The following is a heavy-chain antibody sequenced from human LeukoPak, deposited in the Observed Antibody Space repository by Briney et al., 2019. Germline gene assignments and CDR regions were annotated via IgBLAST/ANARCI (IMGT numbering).Heavy chain of an antibody. CDR1: GGTFSSYA. V-gene: IGHV1-69*01. Sequence: SVKVSCKASGGTFSSYAISWVRQAPGQGLEWMGGIIPIFGTANYAQKFQGRVTITADESTSTAYMELSSLRSEDTAVYYCANGPGGDPNYYYYYGIDVWGKGTTVTVSS. D-gene: IGHD2-21*02. CDR2: IIPIFGTA. J-gene: IGHJ6*04. CDR3: ANGPGGDPNYYYYYGIDV.